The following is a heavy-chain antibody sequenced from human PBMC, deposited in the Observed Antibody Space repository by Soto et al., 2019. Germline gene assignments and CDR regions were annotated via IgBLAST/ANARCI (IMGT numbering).Heavy chain of an antibody. J-gene: IGHJ6*02. CDR1: GYTFTSYY. D-gene: IGHD5-12*01. V-gene: IGHV1-69*13. Sequence: SVKVSCKASGYTFTSYYMHWVRQAPGQGLEWMGGIIPIFGTADYAQKFQGRVTITADESTSTAYMELSSLRSEDTAVYYCASPPIVATIVNYYYGMDVWGQGTTVTVSS. CDR2: IIPIFGTA. CDR3: ASPPIVATIVNYYYGMDV.